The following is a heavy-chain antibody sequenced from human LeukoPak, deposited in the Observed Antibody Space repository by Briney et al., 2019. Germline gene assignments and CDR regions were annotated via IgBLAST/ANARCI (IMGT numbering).Heavy chain of an antibody. V-gene: IGHV3-30*19. CDR3: ARDLSYYDNSGYYSASDY. D-gene: IGHD3-22*01. Sequence: ASGTLSLTCAVSGGSILSTNWWSWVRQPPGKGLEWVAVVSYDGYHRYYADSVKGRFTISRDTSKDTLYLQMNSLRAEDTAVYYCARDLSYYDNSGYYSASDYWGQGTLVTVSS. J-gene: IGHJ4*02. CDR1: GGSILSTNW. CDR2: VSYDGYHR.